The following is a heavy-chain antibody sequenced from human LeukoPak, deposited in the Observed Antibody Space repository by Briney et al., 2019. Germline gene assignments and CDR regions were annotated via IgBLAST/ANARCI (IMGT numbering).Heavy chain of an antibody. CDR1: GGSFSGYY. CDR3: ASTSSGYYLTNFDY. CDR2: INHSGST. J-gene: IGHJ4*02. Sequence: SETLSLTCAVYGGSFSGYYWSWIRQPLGKGLEWIGEINHSGSTNYNPSLKSRVTISVDTSKNQFSLKLSSVTAADTAVYYCASTSSGYYLTNFDYWGQGTLVTVSS. V-gene: IGHV4-34*01. D-gene: IGHD3-22*01.